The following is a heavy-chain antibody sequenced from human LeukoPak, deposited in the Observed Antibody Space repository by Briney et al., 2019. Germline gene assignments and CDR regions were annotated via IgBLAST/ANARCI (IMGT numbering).Heavy chain of an antibody. CDR1: GFTVSSNF. V-gene: IGHV3-66*01. Sequence: PGGSLRLSCAASGFTVSSNFMTWVRQAPGKGLEWVSVIDSGGSTYYADSVKGRFTISRDNSKNTLYLQMNSLRAEDTAVYYCARDQPLGRKTLDMDVWGQGTTVTVSS. J-gene: IGHJ6*02. CDR2: IDSGGST. CDR3: ARDQPLGRKTLDMDV.